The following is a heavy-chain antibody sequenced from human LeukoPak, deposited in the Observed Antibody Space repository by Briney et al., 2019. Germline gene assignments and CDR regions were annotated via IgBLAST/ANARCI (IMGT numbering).Heavy chain of an antibody. CDR3: AREVGDNWNYRTPYYFDY. V-gene: IGHV4-30-2*01. J-gene: IGHJ4*02. Sequence: SETLSLTCTVSGGSISSGGYYWSWIRQPPGKGLEWIGYIYHSGSTYYNPSLKSRVTISVDRSENQFSLRLSSVTAADTAVYYCAREVGDNWNYRTPYYFDYWGQGTLVTVSS. D-gene: IGHD1-7*01. CDR2: IYHSGST. CDR1: GGSISSGGYY.